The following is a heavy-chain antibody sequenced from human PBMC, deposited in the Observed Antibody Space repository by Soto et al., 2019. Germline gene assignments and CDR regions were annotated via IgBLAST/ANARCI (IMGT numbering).Heavy chain of an antibody. D-gene: IGHD3-22*01. CDR3: AKEADISGYYPDY. Sequence: GGSLRLSCAASGFTFSSYAMSWVRQAPGKGLEWVSVISGSGGSTHYADSVKGRSTISRDNSKNTLHLQVNSLRGKDTAVYYCAKEADISGYYPDYWGQGTQVTVSS. CDR2: ISGSGGST. V-gene: IGHV3-23*01. CDR1: GFTFSSYA. J-gene: IGHJ4*02.